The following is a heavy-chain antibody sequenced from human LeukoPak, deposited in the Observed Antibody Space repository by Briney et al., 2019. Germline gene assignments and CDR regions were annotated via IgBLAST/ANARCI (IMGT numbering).Heavy chain of an antibody. D-gene: IGHD2-15*01. J-gene: IGHJ4*02. CDR1: GGTFSSYA. V-gene: IGHV1-69*13. Sequence: GASGKVSCKASGGTFSSYAISWVRQAPGQGLEWMGGIIPIFGTANYAQKFQGRVTITADESTSTAYMELSSLRSEDTAVYYCAYSRSSLAAGYWGQGTPVPVSS. CDR2: IIPIFGTA. CDR3: AYSRSSLAAGY.